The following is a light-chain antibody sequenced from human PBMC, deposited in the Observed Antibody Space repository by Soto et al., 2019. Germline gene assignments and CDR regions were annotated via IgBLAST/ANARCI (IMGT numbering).Light chain of an antibody. CDR2: KAS. V-gene: IGKV1-5*03. CDR3: QQYNSYPS. J-gene: IGKJ4*01. Sequence: DIQMTQSPSTLSASVGDRVTITCRASQSISSWLAWYQQKPGKAPKLLIYKASSLESGVPSSFSGSGSGTEFTLTISSLQPDDFATYYCQQYNSYPSFVGGTKVEIK. CDR1: QSISSW.